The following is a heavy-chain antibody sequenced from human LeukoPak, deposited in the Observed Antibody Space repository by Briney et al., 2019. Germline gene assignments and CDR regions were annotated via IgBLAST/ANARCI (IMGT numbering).Heavy chain of an antibody. CDR1: GFTFSNYE. CDR2: ISSSGSDI. Sequence: PGGSLRLSCAASGFTFSNYEMHWVRQAPGKGLEWVSYISSSGSDIYYADSVKGRFTISRDNAKNSLYLQMNSLRAEDTAVYYCARDGKRDYDFWSGYYRLDYWGQGTLVTVSS. V-gene: IGHV3-48*03. CDR3: ARDGKRDYDFWSGYYRLDY. D-gene: IGHD3-3*01. J-gene: IGHJ4*02.